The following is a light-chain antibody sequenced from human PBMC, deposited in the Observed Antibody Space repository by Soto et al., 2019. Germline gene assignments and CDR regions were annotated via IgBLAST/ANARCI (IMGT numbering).Light chain of an antibody. J-gene: IGLJ1*01. CDR3: CSYSSSSTFYV. V-gene: IGLV2-14*01. CDR1: SSDVGGYYY. Sequence: QSALTQPASVPGSPGQSITISCTGTSSDVGGYYYVSWYQHHPGKAPKLIIYQVTSRPSGVSNRFSASKSGNTASLTISALQAEDEALYYCCSYSSSSTFYVFGTGTKVTVL. CDR2: QVT.